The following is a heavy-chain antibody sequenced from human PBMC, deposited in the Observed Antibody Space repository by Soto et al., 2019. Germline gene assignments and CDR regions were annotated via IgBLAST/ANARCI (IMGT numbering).Heavy chain of an antibody. D-gene: IGHD6-19*01. J-gene: IGHJ4*02. Sequence: QVQLVESGGGVVQPGRSLRLSCAASGFSFSTFGMHWIRQAPGKGLEWVAVISYDGSNKYYADSAKGRFTISRDASKNTVFLQMSSLRAEDTAVYYCARYWLTRSFDYWGQGTLVTVSS. CDR1: GFSFSTFG. V-gene: IGHV3-33*01. CDR2: ISYDGSNK. CDR3: ARYWLTRSFDY.